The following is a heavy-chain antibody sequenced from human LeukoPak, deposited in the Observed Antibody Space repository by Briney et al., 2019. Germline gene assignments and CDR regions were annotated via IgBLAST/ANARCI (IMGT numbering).Heavy chain of an antibody. CDR2: IYYSGTT. V-gene: IGHV4-39*01. CDR3: AREVASSVHY. J-gene: IGHJ4*02. CDR1: GGSISDSSYH. D-gene: IGHD3-10*01. Sequence: SETLSLTCTVSGGSISDSSYHWGWIRQPPGMGLEWIGSIYYSGTTYYRPSLKSRVTISVDTSKNQFSLKLTSVTAADTAVYYCAREVASSVHYWGQGTLVTVSS.